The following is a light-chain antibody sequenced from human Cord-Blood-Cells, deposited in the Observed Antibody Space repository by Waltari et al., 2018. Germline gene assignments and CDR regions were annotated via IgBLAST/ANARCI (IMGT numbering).Light chain of an antibody. CDR2: DAS. J-gene: IGKJ1*01. CDR3: QQRSNWWT. CDR1: QSVSSY. Sequence: EIVLTQSTATLSLSPGEIATLACRASQSVSSYLAWYQQEPGQAPRLLIYDASNRATGIPARFSGSGPGTDFTLTISSLEPEEFAVYYCQQRSNWWTFGQGTKVEIK. V-gene: IGKV3-11*01.